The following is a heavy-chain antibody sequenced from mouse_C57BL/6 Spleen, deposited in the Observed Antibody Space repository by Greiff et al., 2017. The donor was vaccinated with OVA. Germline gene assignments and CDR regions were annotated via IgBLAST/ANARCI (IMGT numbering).Heavy chain of an antibody. D-gene: IGHD1-1*01. CDR3: ARGVVTFSTMDY. V-gene: IGHV1-26*01. CDR1: GYTFTDYY. J-gene: IGHJ4*01. Sequence: EVKLQQSGPELVKPGASVKISCKASGYTFTDYYMNWVKQSHGKSLEWIGDINPNNGGTSYNQKFKGKATLTVDKSSSTAYMELRSLTSEDSAVYYCARGVVTFSTMDYWGQGTSVTVSS. CDR2: INPNNGGT.